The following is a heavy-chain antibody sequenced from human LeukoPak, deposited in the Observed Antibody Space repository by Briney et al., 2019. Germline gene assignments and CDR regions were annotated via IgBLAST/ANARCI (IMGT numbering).Heavy chain of an antibody. J-gene: IGHJ4*02. V-gene: IGHV1-69*06. CDR3: ATDGYDSSGYYYRFNY. CDR1: GGTFSSYA. CDR2: IIPIFGTA. D-gene: IGHD3-22*01. Sequence: SVKVSCKASGGTFSSYAISWVRQAPGQGLEWMGGIIPIFGTANYAQKFQGRVTITADKSTSTAYMELSSLRSEDTAVYYCATDGYDSSGYYYRFNYWGQGTLVTVSS.